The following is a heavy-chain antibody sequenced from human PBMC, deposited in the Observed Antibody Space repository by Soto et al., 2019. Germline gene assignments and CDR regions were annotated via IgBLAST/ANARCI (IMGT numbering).Heavy chain of an antibody. CDR1: GGSISSGDYY. D-gene: IGHD4-17*01. V-gene: IGHV4-61*08. CDR3: ARDDYGDYVFDY. CDR2: IYYSGST. J-gene: IGHJ4*02. Sequence: SETLSLTCTVSGGSISSGDYYWSWIRQPPGKGLEWIGYIYYSGSTNYNPSLKSRVTISVDTSKNQFSLKLSSVTAADTAVYYCARDDYGDYVFDYWGQGTLVTVSS.